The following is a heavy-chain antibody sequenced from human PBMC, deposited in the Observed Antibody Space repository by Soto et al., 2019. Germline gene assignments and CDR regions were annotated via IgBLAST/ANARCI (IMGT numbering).Heavy chain of an antibody. D-gene: IGHD3-22*01. CDR2: IYYSGST. CDR3: ARQSVVVITTGPNWFDP. V-gene: IGHV4-39*01. Sequence: PSETLSLTCTVSGGSISSSSYYWGWIRQPLGKGLEWIGSIYYSGSTYYNPSLKSRVTISVDTSKNQFSLKLSSVTAADTAVYYCARQSVVVITTGPNWFDPWGQGTLVTVS. CDR1: GGSISSSSYY. J-gene: IGHJ5*02.